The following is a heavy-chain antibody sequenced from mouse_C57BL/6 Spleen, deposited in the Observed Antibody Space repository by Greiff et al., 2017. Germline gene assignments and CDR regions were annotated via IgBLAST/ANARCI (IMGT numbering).Heavy chain of an antibody. CDR1: GYTFTDYE. J-gene: IGHJ4*01. CDR3: TRGNYAMDY. CDR2: IAPETGGT. Sequence: QVQLQQSGAELVRPGASVTLSCKASGYTFTDYEMHWVKQTPVHGLEWIGAIAPETGGTAYNQKFKGKAILTADKSSSTAYMELRSLTSEDSAVYYCTRGNYAMDYWGQGTSVTVSS. V-gene: IGHV1-15*01.